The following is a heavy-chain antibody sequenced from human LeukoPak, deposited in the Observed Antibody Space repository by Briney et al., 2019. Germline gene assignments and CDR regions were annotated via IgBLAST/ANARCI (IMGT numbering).Heavy chain of an antibody. CDR1: GFTFSHYY. CDR3: ARVLVVGYYLDY. CDR2: ISRSGNTT. Sequence: GGSLRLSCAASGFTFSHYYMTWIRQAPGKGLEWVSKISRSGNTTYYADSVKGRFTISRDNAKNSIYLQMKSLRAEDTAVYYCARVLVVGYYLDYWGQGTLVTVSS. J-gene: IGHJ4*02. D-gene: IGHD2-21*01. V-gene: IGHV3-11*04.